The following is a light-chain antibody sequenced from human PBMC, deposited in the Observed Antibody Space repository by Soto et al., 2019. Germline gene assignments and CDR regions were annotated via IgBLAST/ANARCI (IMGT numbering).Light chain of an antibody. CDR3: QQYNSYSYT. CDR1: QSISSW. CDR2: KAS. J-gene: IGKJ2*01. V-gene: IGKV1-5*03. Sequence: DIQITQSPSTLSASVGDRVTITCRASQSISSWLAWYPQKPGKAPKLLIYKASSLESGVPSRFSGSGSGTEFTLTISSLQPDDFATYYCQQYNSYSYTFGQGTRLEIK.